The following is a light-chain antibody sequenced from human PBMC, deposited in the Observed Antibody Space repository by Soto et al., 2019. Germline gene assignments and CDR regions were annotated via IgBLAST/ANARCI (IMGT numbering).Light chain of an antibody. Sequence: EIVLTQSPGTLSLSPGERATLSCRASQRVSNNYLAWYQQKPGQAPRLLIYGASGRATGIPDRFSGSGSGTDFTLTISRLEPEDFPVYYCQQYGSSPRTFGQGTKVEIK. CDR2: GAS. CDR3: QQYGSSPRT. CDR1: QRVSNNY. V-gene: IGKV3-20*01. J-gene: IGKJ1*01.